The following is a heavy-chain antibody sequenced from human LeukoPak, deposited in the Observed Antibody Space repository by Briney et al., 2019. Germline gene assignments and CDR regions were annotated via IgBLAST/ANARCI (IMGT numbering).Heavy chain of an antibody. V-gene: IGHV4-59*12. CDR3: AREGTSGGLNWLDP. CDR2: IYYSGST. CDR1: GGSISSYY. D-gene: IGHD3-10*01. J-gene: IGHJ5*02. Sequence: SETLSLTCTVSGGSISSYYWSWIRQTPGKGLEWIGYIYYSGSTKYNPSLKSRVTMSVDTSKNQFSLRLSSVNAADTAVYFCAREGTSGGLNWLDPWGQGTLVTVSS.